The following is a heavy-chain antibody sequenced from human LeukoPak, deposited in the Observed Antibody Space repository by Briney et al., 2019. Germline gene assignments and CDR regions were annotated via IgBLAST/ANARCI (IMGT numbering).Heavy chain of an antibody. D-gene: IGHD1-26*01. J-gene: IGHJ4*02. CDR2: IYTSGTT. Sequence: SSETLSLTCTVSGGSFSTYYWSWIRQPAGKGLEWIGHIYTSGTTNYNPSLKSRVTISVDTSKNQFSLKLSSVTAADTAVYYCARGQWEPNFDYWGQGTLVTVSS. V-gene: IGHV4-4*07. CDR1: GGSFSTYY. CDR3: ARGQWEPNFDY.